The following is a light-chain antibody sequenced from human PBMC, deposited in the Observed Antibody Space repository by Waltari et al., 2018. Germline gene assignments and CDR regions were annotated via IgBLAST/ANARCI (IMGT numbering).Light chain of an antibody. J-gene: IGLJ2*01. CDR1: SNDVGGYNS. CDR2: DVR. V-gene: IGLV2-14*01. CDR3: SSQSSNDVVL. Sequence: QSALTQPASVSGSPGQSVTIFCAGTSNDVGGYNSVSCYQEHPGQAPRVISYDVRDRPSGVSGRFSGSKSGNTASLTISGLQAEDEADYYCSSQSSNDVVLFGGGTKLTVL.